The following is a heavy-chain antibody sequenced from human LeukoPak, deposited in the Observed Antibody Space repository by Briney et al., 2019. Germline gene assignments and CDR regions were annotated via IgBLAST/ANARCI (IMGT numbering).Heavy chain of an antibody. V-gene: IGHV1-8*01. CDR3: ARRVPVSGSSTSCYTGNSFAP. Sequence: ASVNVSCKASGYTFTSYDINWVRQANPQGLGWMGLMNPYNGNTGNAHKFQDRPAITSQTSLNTHYMALSSLTADDTAVYYFARRVPVSGSSTSCYTGNSFAPWGQGTLVTVSS. D-gene: IGHD2-2*02. CDR1: GYTFTSYD. J-gene: IGHJ5*02. CDR2: MNPYNGNT.